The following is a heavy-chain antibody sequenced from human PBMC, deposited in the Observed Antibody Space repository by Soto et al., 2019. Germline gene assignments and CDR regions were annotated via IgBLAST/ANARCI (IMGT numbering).Heavy chain of an antibody. V-gene: IGHV1-69*01. CDR3: ARDRSMDGYNSRSFDY. CDR1: GGTFSSFG. J-gene: IGHJ4*02. Sequence: QVQLVQSGAEVKKPGSSVRVSCKASGGTFSSFGFNWVRQAPGQGLEWMGGIIPLFGTANYAEKFQGRVTISADEGTSTASMELIGLRSDDTAIYYCARDRSMDGYNSRSFDYWGQGTLVTVS. D-gene: IGHD5-12*01. CDR2: IIPLFGTA.